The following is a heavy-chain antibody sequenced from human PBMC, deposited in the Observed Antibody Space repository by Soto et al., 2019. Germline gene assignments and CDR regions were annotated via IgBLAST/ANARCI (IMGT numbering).Heavy chain of an antibody. D-gene: IGHD6-13*01. CDR3: AKDLKPGIAAAGNWFDP. J-gene: IGHJ5*02. V-gene: IGHV3-30*18. CDR1: GFTFSSYG. CDR2: ISYDGSNK. Sequence: GGSLRLSCAASGFTFSSYGMHWVRQAPGKGLEWVAVISYDGSNKYYADSVKGRFTISRDNSKNTLYLQMNSLRAEDTAVYYCAKDLKPGIAAAGNWFDPWGQGTLVTVSS.